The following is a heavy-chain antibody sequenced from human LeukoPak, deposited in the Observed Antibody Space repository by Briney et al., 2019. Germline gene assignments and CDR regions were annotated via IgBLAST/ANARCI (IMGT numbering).Heavy chain of an antibody. J-gene: IGHJ6*03. V-gene: IGHV1-8*03. D-gene: IGHD6-13*01. CDR1: GYTFTGYY. CDR3: ARGGEDSSSWGIYYYYYYYMDV. CDR2: MNPNSGNT. Sequence: ASVKVSCKASGYTFTGYYMHWVRQAPGQGLEWMGWMNPNSGNTGYARKFQGRVTITRNTSISTAYMELSSLRSEDTAVYYCARGGEDSSSWGIYYYYYYYMDVWGKGTTVTVSS.